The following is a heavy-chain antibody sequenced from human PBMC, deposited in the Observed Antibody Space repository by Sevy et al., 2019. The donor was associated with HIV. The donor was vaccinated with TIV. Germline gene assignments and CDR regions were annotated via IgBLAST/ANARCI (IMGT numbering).Heavy chain of an antibody. Sequence: GESLKISCTASGFTFRNAWMTWVRQVPGKGLEWVGRIRNDPDGGTTDYAAPVRGRFTISRDDSKNTMYLQMNSLKSEDPAVYYCSTDIVVQSGYSYDFSTFNPDLPHNSGADVWGQGTTVTVSS. CDR1: GFTFRNAW. CDR3: STDIVVQSGYSYDFSTFNPDLPHNSGADV. J-gene: IGHJ6*02. D-gene: IGHD5-12*01. CDR2: IRNDPDGGTT. V-gene: IGHV3-15*01.